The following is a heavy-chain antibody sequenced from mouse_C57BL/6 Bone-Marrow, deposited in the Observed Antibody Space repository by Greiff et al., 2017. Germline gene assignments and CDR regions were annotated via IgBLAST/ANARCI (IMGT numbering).Heavy chain of an antibody. J-gene: IGHJ4*01. V-gene: IGHV1-64*01. CDR3: ARSYVYDANTLDY. CDR2: MHPNGGSP. CDR1: GYTFTNYW. Sequence: QVQLQQPGAELVKPGASVKLSCKASGYTFTNYWMHWVKQRPGQGLEWIGMMHPNGGSPDYNEKFKSEATLSVDKSSRTAYMELSSLTSEDSAVYDCARSYVYDANTLDYWGQGTSVTASS. D-gene: IGHD2-2*01.